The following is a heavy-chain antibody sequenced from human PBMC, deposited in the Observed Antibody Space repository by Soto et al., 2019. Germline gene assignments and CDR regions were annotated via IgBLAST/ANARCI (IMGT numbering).Heavy chain of an antibody. CDR2: IWSDGGGQ. CDR1: GFTFSSHG. D-gene: IGHD3-16*01. J-gene: IGHJ4*02. CDR3: ARDMGFGKLGFDFDY. Sequence: QVQLVESGGGVVQPGRSLRLSCAASGFTFSSHGMHWVRQAPGKGLEWVATIWSDGGGQLYIDSVKGRFTTSRDNSENTLYLQMNNLRAEDTAVYYCARDMGFGKLGFDFDYRGQGTLVTVSS. V-gene: IGHV3-33*01.